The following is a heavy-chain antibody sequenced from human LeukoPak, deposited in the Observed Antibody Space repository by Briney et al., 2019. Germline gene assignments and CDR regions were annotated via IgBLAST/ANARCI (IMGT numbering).Heavy chain of an antibody. Sequence: PGGSLRLSCAASGFTFSTYIMNWVRQAPGKGLEWVSSISSSPSYIYYADSVKGRFTISRDDAKNSLYLQMNSLRAEDTAVYYCARATIYDILTGYFDYWGQGTLVTVSS. D-gene: IGHD3-9*01. V-gene: IGHV3-21*01. CDR3: ARATIYDILTGYFDY. J-gene: IGHJ4*02. CDR2: ISSSPSYI. CDR1: GFTFSTYI.